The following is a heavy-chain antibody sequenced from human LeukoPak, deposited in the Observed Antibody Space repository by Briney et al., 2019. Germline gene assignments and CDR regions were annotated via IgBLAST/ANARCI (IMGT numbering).Heavy chain of an antibody. CDR2: ISSTSDYI. J-gene: IGHJ6*03. V-gene: IGHV3-21*01. D-gene: IGHD2-15*01. CDR3: ARAAYCSGASCYYYYYMDV. Sequence: GGSLRLSCAVSGFTFSAYSMNWVRQAPGKGLEWVSSISSTSDYIYYADSVKGRFTISRDNAKNSLYLQMNSLRAEDTAVYYCARAAYCSGASCYYYYYMDVWGKGTTVTVSS. CDR1: GFTFSAYS.